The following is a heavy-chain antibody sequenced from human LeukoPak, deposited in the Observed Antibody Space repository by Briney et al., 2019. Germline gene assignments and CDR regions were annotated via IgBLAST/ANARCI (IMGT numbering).Heavy chain of an antibody. J-gene: IGHJ4*02. V-gene: IGHV4-59*08. D-gene: IGHD1-26*01. CDR3: ARLLGGGSSFDY. CDR2: IYYSGST. Sequence: NPSETLSLTCTVSGGSISSYYWSWIRQPPGKGLEWIGYIYYSGSTNYNPSLKGRVTISVDTSKNQFSLKLSSVTAADTAVYYCARLLGGGSSFDYWGQGTLVTVSS. CDR1: GGSISSYY.